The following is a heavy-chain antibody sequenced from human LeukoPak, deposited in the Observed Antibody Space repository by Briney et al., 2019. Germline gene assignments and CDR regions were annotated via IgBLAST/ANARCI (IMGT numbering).Heavy chain of an antibody. CDR3: ARVRRDQYCSSTSCYLIWFDP. D-gene: IGHD2-2*01. J-gene: IGHJ5*02. CDR1: GYTFTSYG. CDR2: ISAYNGNT. Sequence: ASVKVSCKASGYTFTSYGISWVRQAPGQGLEWMGWISAYNGNTNYAQKLQGRVTMTTDTSTSTAYMELRSLRSDDTAVYYCARVRRDQYCSSTSCYLIWFDPWGQGTLVTVSS. V-gene: IGHV1-18*01.